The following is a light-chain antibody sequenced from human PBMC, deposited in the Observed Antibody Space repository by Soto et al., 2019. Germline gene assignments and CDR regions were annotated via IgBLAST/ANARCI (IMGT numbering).Light chain of an antibody. Sequence: SYELTQPPSVSVAPGQTARITCGGNNIGSKSVHWYQQKPGQAPVLVVYDDSDRPSGIPERFSGSRSGTSASLAITGLQAEDEADYYCQSYDNDLSVVFGGGTKLTVL. CDR3: QSYDNDLSVV. V-gene: IGLV3-21*02. J-gene: IGLJ2*01. CDR1: NIGSKS. CDR2: DDS.